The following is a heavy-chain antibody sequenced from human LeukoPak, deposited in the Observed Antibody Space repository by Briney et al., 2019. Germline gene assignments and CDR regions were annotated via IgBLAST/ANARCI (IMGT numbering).Heavy chain of an antibody. J-gene: IGHJ4*02. CDR1: GFTFSSYA. Sequence: GGSLRLSCAASGFTFSSYAMHWVRQAPGKGLEWVAVISYDGSNKYYADSVKGRFTISRDNSKKALYLQMNSLRAEDAAVYYCATKKWARGYSGYDYDYFDSWGQGTLFTVSS. V-gene: IGHV3-30*04. D-gene: IGHD5-12*01. CDR3: ATKKWARGYSGYDYDYFDS. CDR2: ISYDGSNK.